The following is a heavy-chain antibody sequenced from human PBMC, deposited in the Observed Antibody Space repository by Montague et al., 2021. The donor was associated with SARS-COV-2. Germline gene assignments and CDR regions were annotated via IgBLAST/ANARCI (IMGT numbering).Heavy chain of an antibody. D-gene: IGHD6-13*01. V-gene: IGHV3-74*01. CDR3: AIIAAANLREH. J-gene: IGHJ1*01. CDR2: INSDGSST. Sequence: SLRLSCAASGFTFSSYWMHWVRQAPGKGLMWVSRINSDGSSTSYADSVKGRFTTSRDNAKNTLYLQMNSLRAEDTAVYYCAIIAAANLREHWGQGTLVTVSS. CDR1: GFTFSSYW.